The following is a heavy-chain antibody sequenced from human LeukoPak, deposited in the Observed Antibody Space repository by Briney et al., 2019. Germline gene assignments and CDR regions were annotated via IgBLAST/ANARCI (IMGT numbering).Heavy chain of an antibody. D-gene: IGHD2-2*01. CDR1: GGSISSSRYY. V-gene: IGHV4-39*01. CDR3: ARRGCSSTTCYSLSFDP. J-gene: IGHJ5*02. Sequence: SETLSLNCSVSGGSISSSRYYWDWIRQPPGKGLQWIGSIYSSGGTHYNPSLKSRAAISVDTSKNQFSLKLSSVTAADTAVYYCARRGCSSTTCYSLSFDPWGQGTLVTVSS. CDR2: IYSSGGT.